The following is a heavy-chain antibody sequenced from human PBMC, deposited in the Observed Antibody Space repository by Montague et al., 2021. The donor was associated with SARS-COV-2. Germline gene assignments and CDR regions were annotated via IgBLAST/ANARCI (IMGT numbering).Heavy chain of an antibody. V-gene: IGHV4-59*12. CDR1: GASIRGNP. CDR2: VRDTGTT. CDR3: ARFVKTGTTSAFDR. D-gene: IGHD3-3*02. J-gene: IGHJ1*01. Sequence: SETRSLTCGVFGASIRGNPWSWLRKRPGKGLEWIGDVRDTGTTNYNPSVRSRANIFVDTSKAQLSLTLTSVNTADTAVYYCARFVKTGTTSAFDRWGQGTLVIVSS.